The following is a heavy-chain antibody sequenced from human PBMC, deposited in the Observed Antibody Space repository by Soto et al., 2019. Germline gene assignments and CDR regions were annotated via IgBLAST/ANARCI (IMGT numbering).Heavy chain of an antibody. CDR1: GFSFSGTA. D-gene: IGHD5-18*01. J-gene: IGHJ4*02. Sequence: DVQLVESGGGLVQPGGSLKLSCATSGFSFSGTAMHWVRQASGKGLEWVGRIRTKPNNYATTYAASVTGRFTISRDDSKNTVYLQMNSLKTEDTAVYYCTRPEVPYGYPEAFDSWGQGALVTVSS. CDR3: TRPEVPYGYPEAFDS. CDR2: IRTKPNNYAT. V-gene: IGHV3-73*02.